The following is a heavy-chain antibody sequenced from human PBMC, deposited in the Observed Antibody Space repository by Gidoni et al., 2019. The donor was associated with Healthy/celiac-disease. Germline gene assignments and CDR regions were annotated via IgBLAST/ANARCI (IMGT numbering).Heavy chain of an antibody. CDR1: GFTFSSYD. CDR2: IVGSGGST. V-gene: IGHV3-23*01. J-gene: IGHJ4*02. D-gene: IGHD6-19*01. Sequence: DVQLLESGGGLVQPGGSLRLSCAASGFTFSSYDMSWVSQAPGKGLEWVAAIVGSGGSTYYADSVKGRFTISRDNSKNTLYLQMNSLRAEDTAVYYCVRQWLVRPPFDYWGQGTLVTVSS. CDR3: VRQWLVRPPFDY.